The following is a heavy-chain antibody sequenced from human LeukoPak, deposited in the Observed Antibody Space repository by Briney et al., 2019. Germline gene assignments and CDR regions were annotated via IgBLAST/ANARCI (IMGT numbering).Heavy chain of an antibody. CDR3: ASGEVGATTLND. J-gene: IGHJ4*02. D-gene: IGHD1-26*01. Sequence: PSESLSLTCTVSGGSISSGSYYWSCIRQPAGKGLEWIGRIYTSESTNYNPSLKSRVTISVDTSKNQFSLKLSAVTAADTAVYYCASGEVGATTLNDWGQGTLDTVSS. CDR1: GGSISSGSYY. CDR2: IYTSEST. V-gene: IGHV4-61*02.